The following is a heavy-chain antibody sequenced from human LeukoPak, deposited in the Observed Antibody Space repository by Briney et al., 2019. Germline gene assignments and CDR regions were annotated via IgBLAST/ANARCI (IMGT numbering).Heavy chain of an antibody. V-gene: IGHV3-23*01. D-gene: IGHD3-3*01. CDR3: AKDPGVYVDYDFWSGYYGNWFDP. CDR1: GFTFSSYA. CDR2: ISGSGGST. J-gene: IGHJ5*02. Sequence: PGGSLRLSCAASGFTFSSYAMSWVRQAPGKGLEWVSAISGSGGSTYYADSVKGRFTISRDNSKNTLYLQINSLRAEDTAVYYCAKDPGVYVDYDFWSGYYGNWFDPWGQGTLVTVSS.